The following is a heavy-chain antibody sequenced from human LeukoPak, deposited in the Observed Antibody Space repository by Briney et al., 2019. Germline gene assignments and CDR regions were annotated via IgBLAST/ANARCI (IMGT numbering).Heavy chain of an antibody. J-gene: IGHJ5*02. CDR1: GFTFSSYA. CDR3: AREVLRVWFDP. CDR2: ISYDGSNK. D-gene: IGHD5-12*01. V-gene: IGHV3-30-3*01. Sequence: GRSLRLSCAASGFTFSSYAMHWVRQAPGKGLEWVAVISYDGSNKYYADSVKGRFTISRDNSKNTLYLQMNSLRAEDTAVYYCAREVLRVWFDPWGQGTLVTVSP.